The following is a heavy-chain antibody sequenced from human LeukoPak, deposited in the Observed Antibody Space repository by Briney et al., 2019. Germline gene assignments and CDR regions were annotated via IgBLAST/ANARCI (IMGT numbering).Heavy chain of an antibody. CDR2: ISYDGSNK. V-gene: IGHV3-30-3*01. J-gene: IGHJ4*02. Sequence: GSLRLSCAASGFTFSSYAMHWVRQAPGKGLEWVAVISYDGSNKYYADSVKGRFTISRDNSKNTLYLQMNSLRAEDTAVYYCARDGYSSGWPFDYWGQGTLVIVSS. CDR1: GFTFSSYA. D-gene: IGHD6-19*01. CDR3: ARDGYSSGWPFDY.